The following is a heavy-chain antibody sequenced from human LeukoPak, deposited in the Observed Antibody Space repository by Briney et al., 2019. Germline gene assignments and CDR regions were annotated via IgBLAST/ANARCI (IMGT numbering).Heavy chain of an antibody. CDR2: INPNSGGT. Sequence: ALVTVSCKASGNTFTDYYMHWVRQAPGQGREWMGWINPNSGGTNYAQKFQDRVSMTRETSISTAYMELSRLRSDDTGVYYCARELSGMDVGGKGTTVTVSS. J-gene: IGHJ6*04. CDR1: GNTFTDYY. D-gene: IGHD3-16*02. CDR3: ARELSGMDV. V-gene: IGHV1-2*02.